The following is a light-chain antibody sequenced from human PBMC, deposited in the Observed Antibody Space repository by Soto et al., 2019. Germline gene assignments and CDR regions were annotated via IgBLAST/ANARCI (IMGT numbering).Light chain of an antibody. CDR3: CSSAGISPYYV. Sequence: QSALTQPASVSGSPGQSITISCTGTSSDVGSYNLVSWYQQHPGEAPKLMIYGGTKRPAGVSNRFSGSKSGNTASLTISGLQAEDADDYHCCSSAGISPYYVFGTGTKLTVL. V-gene: IGLV2-23*01. CDR1: SSDVGSYNL. CDR2: GGT. J-gene: IGLJ1*01.